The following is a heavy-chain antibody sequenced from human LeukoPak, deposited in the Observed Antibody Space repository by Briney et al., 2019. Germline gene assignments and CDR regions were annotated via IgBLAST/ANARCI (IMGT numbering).Heavy chain of an antibody. J-gene: IGHJ6*03. Sequence: GGSLRLSCAASGFTFSSYSMNWVRQAPGKGLEWVSSISSSSSYIYYADSVKGRFTISRDNAKNSLYLQMNRLRAEDTAVYYCARDPRYCSSTSCYFMDAWGKGTTVTISS. V-gene: IGHV3-21*04. D-gene: IGHD2-2*01. CDR3: ARDPRYCSSTSCYFMDA. CDR2: ISSSSSYI. CDR1: GFTFSSYS.